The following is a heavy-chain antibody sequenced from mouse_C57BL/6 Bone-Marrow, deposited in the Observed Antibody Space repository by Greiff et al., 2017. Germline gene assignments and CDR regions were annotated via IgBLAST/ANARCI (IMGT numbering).Heavy chain of an antibody. CDR3: ASITTVVDWYFDG. V-gene: IGHV14-2*01. D-gene: IGHD1-1*01. CDR2: IDPEDGET. Sequence: EVKLVESGAELVKPGASVKLSCTASGFNIKDYYMHWVKQRTEQGLEWIGRIDPEDGETKYAPKFQGKATITADTSSNTAYLQLSSLTSEDTAVYYCASITTVVDWYFDGWGTGTTVTVSS. CDR1: GFNIKDYY. J-gene: IGHJ1*03.